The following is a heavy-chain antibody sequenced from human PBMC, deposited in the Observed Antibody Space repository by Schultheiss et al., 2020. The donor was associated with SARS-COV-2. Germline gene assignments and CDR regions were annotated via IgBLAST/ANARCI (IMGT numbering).Heavy chain of an antibody. V-gene: IGHV3-48*01. CDR1: GFTFSSYS. Sequence: GGSLRLSCATSGFTFSSYSMIWVRQAPGKGLEWVSYIDRDSATIHYADSVKGRFTISRDNSKNTLYLQMSSLRAEDTAVYYCARDSGGYSSSSGNNNYYGLDVWGQGTTVTVSS. CDR2: IDRDSATI. D-gene: IGHD6-6*01. CDR3: ARDSGGYSSSSGNNNYYGLDV. J-gene: IGHJ6*02.